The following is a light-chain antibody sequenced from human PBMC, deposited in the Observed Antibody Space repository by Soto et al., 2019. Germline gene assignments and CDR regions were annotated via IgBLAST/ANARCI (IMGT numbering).Light chain of an antibody. CDR1: QTVTSGY. J-gene: IGKJ1*01. CDR2: GAS. V-gene: IGKV3-20*01. CDR3: QQYGSSPWT. Sequence: EIVLTQSPDTLSLSPGERATLSCRASQTVTSGYLAWYQQKPGQAPRLLIYGASSRATGIPDRFSGSGSGTDFTLTISRLEPEDFAVYYCQQYGSSPWTFGQGTKV.